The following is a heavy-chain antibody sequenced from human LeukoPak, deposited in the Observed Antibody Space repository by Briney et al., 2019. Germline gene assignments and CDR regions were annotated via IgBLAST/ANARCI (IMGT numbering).Heavy chain of an antibody. CDR3: ARLSDDKYYYDSSLYWFDP. Sequence: SETLSLTSTVSGGSIRSYYWSWIPHPPRRGLEWIGYVYYTGSTNYNASLKSRVTISVDTSKNQFSLNLNSVTTVDTAVYYCARLSDDKYYYDSSLYWFDPWGQRTLVTVSS. D-gene: IGHD3-22*01. J-gene: IGHJ5*02. CDR2: VYYTGST. CDR1: GGSIRSYY. V-gene: IGHV4-59*08.